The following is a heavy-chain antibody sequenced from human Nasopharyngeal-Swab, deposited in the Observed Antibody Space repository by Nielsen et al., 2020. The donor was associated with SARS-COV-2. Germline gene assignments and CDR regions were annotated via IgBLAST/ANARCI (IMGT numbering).Heavy chain of an antibody. CDR3: ARDTLYGGNDY. D-gene: IGHD4-23*01. CDR2: IYYSGST. J-gene: IGHJ4*02. Sequence: SETLSLTCTVSGGSIGSSSYYWGWIRQPPGKGLEWIGSIYYSGSTYYNPSLKSRVTISVDTSKNQFSLKLSSVTAADTAVYYCARDTLYGGNDYWGQGTLVTVPS. V-gene: IGHV4-39*07. CDR1: GGSIGSSSYY.